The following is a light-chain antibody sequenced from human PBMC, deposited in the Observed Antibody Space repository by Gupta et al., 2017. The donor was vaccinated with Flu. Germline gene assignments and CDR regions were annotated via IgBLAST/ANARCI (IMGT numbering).Light chain of an antibody. V-gene: IGKV1-5*02. J-gene: IGKJ2*01. CDR1: QSIRSC. Sequence: PSPLVAFVGQEVTIICRASQSIRSCLNWYQQKPGKAPKLLIYAASSLQSGVPSRFRGSGSGTQFTLAISSLQPDDFATYYWQQGYGFSPKFGQGTNLDIK. CDR2: AAS. CDR3: QQGYGFSPK.